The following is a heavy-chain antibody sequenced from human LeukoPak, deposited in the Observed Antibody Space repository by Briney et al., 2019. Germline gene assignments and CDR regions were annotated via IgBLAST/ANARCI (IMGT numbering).Heavy chain of an antibody. Sequence: SETLSLTCTVSGGSISSSSYYWGWIRHPPGKGLEWIGSIYYSGSTYYNPSLKSRVTISVDTSKDQFSLKLSSVTAADTAVYYCAGIAAAGDFDYWGQGTLVTVSS. D-gene: IGHD6-13*01. CDR2: IYYSGST. V-gene: IGHV4-39*01. J-gene: IGHJ4*02. CDR1: GGSISSSSYY. CDR3: AGIAAAGDFDY.